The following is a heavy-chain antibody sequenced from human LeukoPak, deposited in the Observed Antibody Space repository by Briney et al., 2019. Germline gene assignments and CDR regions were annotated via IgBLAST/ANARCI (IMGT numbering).Heavy chain of an antibody. CDR2: INHSGST. J-gene: IGHJ4*02. V-gene: IGHV4-34*01. D-gene: IGHD3-22*01. Sequence: ASETLSLTCAVYGGSFSGYYWSWIRQPPGKGLEWIGEINHSGSTNYNPSLKSRVTISVDTSKNQFSLKLSSVTAADTAVYYCARVGHYDSSGYYTPRFDYWGQGTLVTVSS. CDR1: GGSFSGYY. CDR3: ARVGHYDSSGYYTPRFDY.